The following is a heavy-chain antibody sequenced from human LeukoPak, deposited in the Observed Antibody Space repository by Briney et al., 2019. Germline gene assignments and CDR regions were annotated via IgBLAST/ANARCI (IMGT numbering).Heavy chain of an antibody. Sequence: SETLSLTCTVSGCSISSYYWSWIRQPPGKGLEWIGYIYYSESTNYNPSLKSRVTISVDTSKNQFPLKLSSVTAADTAVYYCARERRTTVTMSNAFDIWGQGTMVTVSS. CDR2: IYYSEST. CDR3: ARERRTTVTMSNAFDI. V-gene: IGHV4-59*01. D-gene: IGHD4-17*01. CDR1: GCSISSYY. J-gene: IGHJ3*02.